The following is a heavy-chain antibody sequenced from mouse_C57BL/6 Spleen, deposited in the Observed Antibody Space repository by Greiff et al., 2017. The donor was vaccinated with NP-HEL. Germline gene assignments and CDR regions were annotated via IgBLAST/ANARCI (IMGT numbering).Heavy chain of an antibody. J-gene: IGHJ2*01. V-gene: IGHV1-54*01. CDR3: ARDSSGFLDY. CDR2: INPGSGGT. CDR1: GYAFTNYL. D-gene: IGHD3-2*02. Sequence: QVQLQQSGAELVRPGTSVKVSCKASGYAFTNYLIEWVKQRPGQGLEWIGVINPGSGGTNYNEKFKGKATLTADKSSSTAYMQLSSPTSEDSAVYFCARDSSGFLDYWGQGTTLTVSS.